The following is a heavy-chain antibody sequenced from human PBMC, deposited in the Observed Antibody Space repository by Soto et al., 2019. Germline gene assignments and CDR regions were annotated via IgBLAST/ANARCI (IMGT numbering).Heavy chain of an antibody. D-gene: IGHD1-26*01. Sequence: EVQLLESGGGMVQPGGSLRLSCAASGFTFSDYAMSWVRQAPGKGLEWVSGISSGGGSPYNADSVKGRFSISRNNSKSTLYLQMNGLRADDTAVYYCAKGDGRIVPRHFDYWGQGTLVTVCS. CDR3: AKGDGRIVPRHFDY. CDR2: ISSGGGSP. CDR1: GFTFSDYA. J-gene: IGHJ4*02. V-gene: IGHV3-23*01.